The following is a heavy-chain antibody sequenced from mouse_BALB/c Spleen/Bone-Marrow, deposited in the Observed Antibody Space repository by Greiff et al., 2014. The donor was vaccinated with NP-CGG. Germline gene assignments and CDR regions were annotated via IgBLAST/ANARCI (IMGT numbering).Heavy chain of an antibody. V-gene: IGHV3-2*02. Sequence: EVQLQESGPGLVKPSQSLSLTCTVTGYSITSDYAWNWIRQFPGNKLEWMGYISYSGSTSYNPSLKSRISITRDTPKNQFFLQLNSVTTEDTATYYCARYDYDVGYFDYWGQGTTLTVSS. D-gene: IGHD2-4*01. CDR2: ISYSGST. CDR1: GYSITSDYA. J-gene: IGHJ2*01. CDR3: ARYDYDVGYFDY.